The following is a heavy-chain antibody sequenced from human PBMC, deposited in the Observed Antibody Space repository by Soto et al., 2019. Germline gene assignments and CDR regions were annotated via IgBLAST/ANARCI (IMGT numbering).Heavy chain of an antibody. CDR3: ARSHQWFGEFHLDS. Sequence: PSETLSLTCAVSGASISNSFWWTWVRQPPGKGLEWIGEIFHSENTNYNPSLRSRVSFSVDKSKNQFSLRLTSVTAADTAVYFCARSHQWFGEFHLDSWGPGTLVTVSS. J-gene: IGHJ4*02. V-gene: IGHV4-4*02. CDR1: GASISNSFW. CDR2: IFHSENT. D-gene: IGHD3-10*01.